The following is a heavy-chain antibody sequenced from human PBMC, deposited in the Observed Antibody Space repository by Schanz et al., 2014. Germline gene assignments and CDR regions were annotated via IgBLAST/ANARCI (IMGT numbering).Heavy chain of an antibody. J-gene: IGHJ6*02. V-gene: IGHV1-2*04. Sequence: QEQLVQSGAEVKTPGDSVKVSCKASGYSIGGYYMHWVRQAPGVGPEWMGRINPNTGGTQYAQKFQGWVTMTTAKSISTVYMELSRLRSDDTAVYYCARVRSEDYGGMDVWGQGTTVTVSS. CDR2: INPNTGGT. CDR3: ARVRSEDYGGMDV. CDR1: GYSIGGYY.